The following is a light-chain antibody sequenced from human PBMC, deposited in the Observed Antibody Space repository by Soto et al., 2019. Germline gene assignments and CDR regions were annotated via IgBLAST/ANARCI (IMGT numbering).Light chain of an antibody. Sequence: DIVLTQSPATLSLSPGERATLSCTASQSVGTSLAWYKQQPGQAPRPLIHDAAYRASGIPERFSGSGSGTAFSLSISRLEPDDFAVYYCQHRGSWPRSFGRGTKVEI. CDR1: QSVGTS. V-gene: IGKV3-11*01. J-gene: IGKJ1*01. CDR2: DAA. CDR3: QHRGSWPRS.